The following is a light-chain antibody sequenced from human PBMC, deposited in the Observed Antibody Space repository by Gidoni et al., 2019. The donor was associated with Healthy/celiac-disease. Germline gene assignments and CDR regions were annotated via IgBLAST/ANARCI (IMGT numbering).Light chain of an antibody. CDR1: QSVSSN. Sequence: EIVMTQSPATLSVSPGERATLSCRASQSVSSNLAWYQQKPGQAPRLLIYGASTRATGIPARVRGSGSGTEFTLNISSLQSEDFAVYYCQQYNNLPPITFGQGTRLEIK. J-gene: IGKJ5*01. CDR2: GAS. CDR3: QQYNNLPPIT. V-gene: IGKV3-15*01.